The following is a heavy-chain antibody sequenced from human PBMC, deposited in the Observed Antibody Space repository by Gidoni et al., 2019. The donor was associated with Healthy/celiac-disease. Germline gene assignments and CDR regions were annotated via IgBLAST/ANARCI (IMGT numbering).Heavy chain of an antibody. CDR2: IYTSGST. CDR1: GGSISSGSYS. D-gene: IGHD3-9*01. J-gene: IGHJ5*02. V-gene: IGHV4-61*02. Sequence: QVQLQESGPGLVKPSQTLSFTRTVSGGSISSGSYSWSGIRQPAGKGLEWIGRIYTSGSTNYNPALKSRVTISVDTSKNLFSLKLSSVTAADTAVYYGARTIGYYDILTGYMNWFDPWGQGTLVTVSS. CDR3: ARTIGYYDILTGYMNWFDP.